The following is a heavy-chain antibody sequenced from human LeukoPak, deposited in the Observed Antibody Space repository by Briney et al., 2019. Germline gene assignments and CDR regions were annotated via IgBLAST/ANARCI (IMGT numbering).Heavy chain of an antibody. CDR2: INSDGSST. Sequence: GGSLRLSCAASGFTFSSYWMHWVRQAPGKGLVWVSRINSDGSSTSCADSVKGRFTISRDNAKNTLYLQMNSLRAEDTAVYYCARDRDSSGYPYFDYWGQGTLVTVSS. CDR1: GFTFSSYW. D-gene: IGHD3-22*01. J-gene: IGHJ4*02. V-gene: IGHV3-74*01. CDR3: ARDRDSSGYPYFDY.